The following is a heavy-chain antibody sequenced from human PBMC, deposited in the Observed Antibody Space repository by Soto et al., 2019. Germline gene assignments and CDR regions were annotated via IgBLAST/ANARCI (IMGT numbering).Heavy chain of an antibody. V-gene: IGHV1-18*01. CDR3: ARDHPLVTYCSSTSCPSDGLDY. CDR2: ISAYNGNT. CDR1: GYTFTSYG. J-gene: IGHJ4*02. Sequence: QVQLVQSGAEVKKPGASVKVSCNASGYTFTSYGIIWVRQAPGQGLEWMGWISAYNGNTNYTQKLQGRVTMTTDTSTSTAYMELRSLRSDDTAVYYCARDHPLVTYCSSTSCPSDGLDYWGQGTLVTVSS. D-gene: IGHD2-2*01.